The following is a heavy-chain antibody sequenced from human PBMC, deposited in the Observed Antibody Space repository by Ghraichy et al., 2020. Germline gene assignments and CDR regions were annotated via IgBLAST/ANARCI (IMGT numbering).Heavy chain of an antibody. CDR1: GFTISNYA. J-gene: IGHJ3*02. CDR3: AKDRAQVTIFGVVTYDAFDI. D-gene: IGHD3-3*01. CDR2: ISGSGSST. Sequence: GGSLRLSCAASGFTISNYAMSWARQAPGKGLEWASTISGSGSSTYYADSVKGRFTISRDNSKNTLYLQMNSLRAEDTAVYYCAKDRAQVTIFGVVTYDAFDIWGQGTMVIVSS. V-gene: IGHV3-23*01.